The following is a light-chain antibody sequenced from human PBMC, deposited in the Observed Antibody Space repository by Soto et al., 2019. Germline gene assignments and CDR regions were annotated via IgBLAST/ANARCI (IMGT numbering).Light chain of an antibody. CDR3: ASWDHSLSGYV. CDR2: ESN. V-gene: IGLV1-51*02. CDR1: ISNIGSNY. J-gene: IGLJ1*01. Sequence: QSVLTQPPSVSAAPGQKVTISCSGTISNIGSNYVSWYQQLPGAAPTLLIYESNRRPTGIPDRFSGSKSATSATLDITGLQTGDEADYYCASWDHSLSGYVFGSGTKVTVL.